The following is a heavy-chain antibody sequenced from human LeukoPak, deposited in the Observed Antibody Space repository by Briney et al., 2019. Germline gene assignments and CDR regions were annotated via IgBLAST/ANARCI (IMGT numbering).Heavy chain of an antibody. CDR3: AKVQLGIGVDY. D-gene: IGHD7-27*01. CDR1: GFTFSSYW. Sequence: QPRGSLRLSCAASGFTFSSYWMHWVRQTPGKGLEWVSGISDGGSRTYYADSVKGRFTISRDDSKNTLYLQMNSLRAEDTAVYYCAKVQLGIGVDYWGQGTLVTVSS. J-gene: IGHJ4*02. CDR2: ISDGGSRT. V-gene: IGHV3-23*01.